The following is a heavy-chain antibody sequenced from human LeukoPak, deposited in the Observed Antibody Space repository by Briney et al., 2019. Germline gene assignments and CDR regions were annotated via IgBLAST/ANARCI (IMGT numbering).Heavy chain of an antibody. Sequence: PSETLSLTCTVSGGSISSYYWSWIRQPAGKGLEWIGRIYTSGSTNYNPSLKSRVTMSVDTSKNQFSLKLSSVTAADTAVYYCARHTYYDFWSGYYGYYFDYWGQGTLVTVSS. D-gene: IGHD3-3*01. V-gene: IGHV4-4*07. J-gene: IGHJ4*02. CDR3: ARHTYYDFWSGYYGYYFDY. CDR1: GGSISSYY. CDR2: IYTSGST.